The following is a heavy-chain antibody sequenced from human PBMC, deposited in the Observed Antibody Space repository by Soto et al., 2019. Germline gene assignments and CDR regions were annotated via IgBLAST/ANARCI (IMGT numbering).Heavy chain of an antibody. J-gene: IGHJ4*02. V-gene: IGHV4-30-4*01. CDR1: GASISSGDYF. CDR3: AREKGYISGPKNFDY. D-gene: IGHD5-12*01. CDR2: IYDSGSS. Sequence: SETLSLTCTVSGASISSGDYFWSWIRQSPGKGLQSIGYIYDSGSSYYNPSLKSRVTMSVDTSKNQFSLKLSSVTAADTAVYYCAREKGYISGPKNFDYWGQGTLVTVSS.